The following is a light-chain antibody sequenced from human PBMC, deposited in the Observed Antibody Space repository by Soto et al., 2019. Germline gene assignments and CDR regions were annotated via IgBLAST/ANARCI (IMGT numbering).Light chain of an antibody. Sequence: EIVLTQSPGTLSLSPGDGPTLSCRTRRSVSSSYLAWYQQKPGQAPRLLIYGASSRATGIPDRFSGSGSGTDFTLTISRPEPEDFAVYYCQQYGSSPLYTFGQGTKLEIK. CDR2: GAS. CDR3: QQYGSSPLYT. CDR1: RSVSSSY. J-gene: IGKJ2*01. V-gene: IGKV3-20*01.